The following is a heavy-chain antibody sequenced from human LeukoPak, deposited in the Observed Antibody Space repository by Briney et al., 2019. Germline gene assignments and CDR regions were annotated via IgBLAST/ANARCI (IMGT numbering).Heavy chain of an antibody. CDR3: ARLPGVVPAAMWFDP. J-gene: IGHJ5*02. D-gene: IGHD2-2*01. CDR1: GGSISSSNW. V-gene: IGHV4-4*02. CDR2: IYHSGST. Sequence: SETLSLTCAVSGGSISSSNWWSWVRQPPGKGLEWIGEIYHSGSTNYNPPLKSRVTISVDKSKNQFSLKLSSVTAADTAVYYCARLPGVVPAAMWFDPWGQGTLVTVSS.